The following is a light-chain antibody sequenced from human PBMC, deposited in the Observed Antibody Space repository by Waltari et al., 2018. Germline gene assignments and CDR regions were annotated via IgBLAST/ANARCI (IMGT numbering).Light chain of an antibody. Sequence: SSELTQDPAVSVALGQTVSITFQGDRLRRYYASWYQQRPGQAPILILYGPDNRHSGIPDRCSGATSGNTASLTITGAQAEDEADYYCLARDTTATRVFGGGTRLTV. CDR3: LARDTTATRV. CDR1: RLRRYY. CDR2: GPD. V-gene: IGLV3-19*01. J-gene: IGLJ3*02.